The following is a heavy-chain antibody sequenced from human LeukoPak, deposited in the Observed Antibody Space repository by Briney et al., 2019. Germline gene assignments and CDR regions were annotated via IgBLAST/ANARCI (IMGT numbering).Heavy chain of an antibody. Sequence: GGSLRLSCAASGFTFDDYAMHWVRQAPGKGLEWVSLISGDGGSTYYADSVKGRFTISRDNSKNSLYLQMNSLRTEDTALYYCAVHPYYDFWSGYCNYFDYWGQGTLVTVSS. CDR2: ISGDGGST. V-gene: IGHV3-43*02. CDR1: GFTFDDYA. J-gene: IGHJ4*02. D-gene: IGHD3-3*01. CDR3: AVHPYYDFWSGYCNYFDY.